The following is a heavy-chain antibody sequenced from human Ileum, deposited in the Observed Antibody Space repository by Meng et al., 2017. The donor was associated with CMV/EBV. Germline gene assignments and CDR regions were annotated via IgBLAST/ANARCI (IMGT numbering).Heavy chain of an antibody. J-gene: IGHJ5*02. CDR2: CYNSGST. CDR3: ARYCSGGSCYSGRHNSVDP. Sequence: VLRLERCPYLVSSSRTLISTCAFIRLSRGGYCWSFTARLAGKGLDCLGHCYNSGSTNYSTSLKGRINLAVDTSKSLSSLKLSSVTAADPAVYYCARYCSGGSCYSGRHNSVDPWGQGTLVTVSS. CDR1: RLSRGGYC. D-gene: IGHD2-15*01. V-gene: IGHV4-4*07.